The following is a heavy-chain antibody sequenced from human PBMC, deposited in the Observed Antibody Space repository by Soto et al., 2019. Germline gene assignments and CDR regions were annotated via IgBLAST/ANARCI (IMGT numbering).Heavy chain of an antibody. V-gene: IGHV4-59*12. CDR2: IYYSGST. Sequence: SETLSLTCTVSGGSISSYYWSWIRQPPGKGLEWIGYIYYSGSTNYNPSLKSRVTISVDTSKNQFSLQLNSVTPEDTAVYYCARGSPYSSGRSPHYYCYYGMDVWGQGTTVTVSS. CDR1: GGSISSYY. J-gene: IGHJ6*02. D-gene: IGHD6-19*01. CDR3: ARGSPYSSGRSPHYYCYYGMDV.